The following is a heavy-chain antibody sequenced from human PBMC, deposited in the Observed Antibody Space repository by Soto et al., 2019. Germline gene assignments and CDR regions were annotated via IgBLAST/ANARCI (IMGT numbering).Heavy chain of an antibody. J-gene: IGHJ4*02. CDR3: ARDLEFGVTTWY. Sequence: VQLVQSGAEVKKPGSSVKVSCKASGGTFSSYTISWVRQAPGRGLEWMGRIIPILGIANYAQKFQGRVTIIADKSTSTAYMELSSLRSEDTAVYYCARDLEFGVTTWYWGQGTLVTVSS. CDR2: IIPILGIA. CDR1: GGTFSSYT. D-gene: IGHD4-17*01. V-gene: IGHV1-69*08.